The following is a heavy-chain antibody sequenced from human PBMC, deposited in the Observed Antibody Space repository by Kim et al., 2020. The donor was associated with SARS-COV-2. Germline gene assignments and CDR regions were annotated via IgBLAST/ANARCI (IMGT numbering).Heavy chain of an antibody. V-gene: IGHV1-3*01. J-gene: IGHJ4*02. D-gene: IGHD5-12*01. CDR3: ASLVATQSVDY. Sequence: KNSRKFTSRVTITRDKSASTAYMELSSLRSEDTAVYYCASLVATQSVDYWGQGTLVTVSS.